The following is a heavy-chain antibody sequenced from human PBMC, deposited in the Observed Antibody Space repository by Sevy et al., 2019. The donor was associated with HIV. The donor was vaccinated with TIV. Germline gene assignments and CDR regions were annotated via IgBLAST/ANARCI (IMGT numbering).Heavy chain of an antibody. Sequence: GGSLRLSCAASGFTFSSYAMSWVRQAPGKGLEWVSPISGSGGSTYYADSVKGRFTISRDNSKNTLYLQMNSLRAEDTAVYYCAKPLVVTTTRESDYWGQGTLVTVSS. J-gene: IGHJ4*02. D-gene: IGHD2-21*02. CDR1: GFTFSSYA. CDR3: AKPLVVTTTRESDY. CDR2: ISGSGGST. V-gene: IGHV3-23*01.